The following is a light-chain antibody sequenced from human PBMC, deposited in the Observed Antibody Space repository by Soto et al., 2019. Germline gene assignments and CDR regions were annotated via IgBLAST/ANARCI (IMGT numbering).Light chain of an antibody. CDR3: QQYNNWPQT. Sequence: EILMTQSPTALSVSPVERSTLSCRASRSVSSNLAWYQQKPGQAPRLLIYGASTRATGIPARFSGSGSGTEFTLTISSLQSEDFAVYYCQQYNNWPQTFGRGTKVDI. J-gene: IGKJ1*01. V-gene: IGKV3-15*01. CDR2: GAS. CDR1: RSVSSN.